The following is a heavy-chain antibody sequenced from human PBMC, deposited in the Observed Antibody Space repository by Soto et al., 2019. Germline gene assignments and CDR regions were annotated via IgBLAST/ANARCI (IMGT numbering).Heavy chain of an antibody. D-gene: IGHD6-6*01. CDR3: ARQGARSIYYMDV. Sequence: SETLSLTCTVSGGSISSYYWSWIRQSPGKGLEWIGYIYYSGSTNYNPSLKSRVTMSIDTSKNQFSLKLSSATAADTAVYYCARQGARSIYYMDVWGKGTTVTVSS. J-gene: IGHJ6*03. V-gene: IGHV4-59*08. CDR1: GGSISSYY. CDR2: IYYSGST.